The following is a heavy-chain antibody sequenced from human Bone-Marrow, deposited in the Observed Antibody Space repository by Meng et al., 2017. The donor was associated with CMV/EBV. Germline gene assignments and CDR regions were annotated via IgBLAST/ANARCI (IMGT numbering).Heavy chain of an antibody. CDR3: ARARWYRNYFDY. J-gene: IGHJ4*02. CDR2: ISYDGSNK. Sequence: GESLKISCAASGFTFSSYAMHWVRQAPGKGLEWMAVISYDGSNKYYADSVKGRFTISRDNSKNTLYLQMNSLRAEDTAVYYCARARWYRNYFDYWGQGTLVTVSS. CDR1: GFTFSSYA. V-gene: IGHV3-30-3*01. D-gene: IGHD6-13*01.